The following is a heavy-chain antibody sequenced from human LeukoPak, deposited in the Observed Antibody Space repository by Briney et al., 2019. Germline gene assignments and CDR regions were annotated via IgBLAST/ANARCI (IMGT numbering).Heavy chain of an antibody. D-gene: IGHD3-10*01. J-gene: IGHJ4*02. V-gene: IGHV3-30*02. CDR2: IRYDGSNK. Sequence: PGGSLRLSCAASGFTFSSYGMHWVRQAPGKGLEGVAFIRYDGSNKYYADSVKGRFTISRDNSKNTLYLQMNSLRAEDTAVYYCAKDRWGITMVRGFDYWGQGTLVTVSS. CDR1: GFTFSSYG. CDR3: AKDRWGITMVRGFDY.